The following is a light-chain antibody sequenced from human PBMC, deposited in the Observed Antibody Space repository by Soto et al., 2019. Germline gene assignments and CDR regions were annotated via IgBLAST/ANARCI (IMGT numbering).Light chain of an antibody. Sequence: DIQMTQSPSNLSASVGDRVTIACRASQTIDSWLAWYQQKPGKAPKLLIYDASSLESGVSSRFSGSGYGTEFTLSISSLQHDDFATYYCQQYYRLITFGQGTRLEIK. V-gene: IGKV1-5*01. J-gene: IGKJ5*01. CDR3: QQYYRLIT. CDR2: DAS. CDR1: QTIDSW.